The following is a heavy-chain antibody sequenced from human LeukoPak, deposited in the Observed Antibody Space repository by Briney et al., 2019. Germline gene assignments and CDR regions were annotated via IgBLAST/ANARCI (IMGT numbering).Heavy chain of an antibody. D-gene: IGHD4-17*01. Sequence: PSSETLSLTCAVYNGSFNGYYWSWVRQAPGKGLEWVSCINGYGSITNHADSVKGRFTISRDNAKNILYLQMNSLRVEDTAVYYCARDEPTVTTGPPVGSWGQGTLVTVSS. CDR1: NGSFNGYY. CDR3: ARDEPTVTTGPPVGS. J-gene: IGHJ4*02. V-gene: IGHV3-74*01. CDR2: INGYGSIT.